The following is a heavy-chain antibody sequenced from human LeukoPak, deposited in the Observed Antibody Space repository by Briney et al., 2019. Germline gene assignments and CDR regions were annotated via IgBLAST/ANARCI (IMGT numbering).Heavy chain of an antibody. V-gene: IGHV3-7*03. CDR3: AGHHPRNTVDF. CDR2: IKQDGGEK. D-gene: IGHD2-8*02. Sequence: GGSLRLSCAASGFTFSSYWMSWVRQAPGEGLEWVANIKQDGGEKYYVESVKGRFTISRDNVKNSLYLQMNSLRVEDTAVYYCAGHHPRNTVDFWGQGTLVTVSS. J-gene: IGHJ4*02. CDR1: GFTFSSYW.